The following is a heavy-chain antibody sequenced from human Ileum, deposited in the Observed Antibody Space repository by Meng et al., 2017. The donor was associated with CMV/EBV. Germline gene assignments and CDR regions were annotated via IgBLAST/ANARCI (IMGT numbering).Heavy chain of an antibody. Sequence: GESLRISCAASGFTFSTYWMHWVRQAPGKGLEWVSRINRHGTSKTHADSVEGRFTISRDNAKGTLFLQLTSLRAEDTALYFCARDGPSDYYYYGLDVWGQGTTVTVSS. V-gene: IGHV3-74*01. J-gene: IGHJ6*02. CDR2: INRHGTSK. CDR3: ARDGPSDYYYYGLDV. CDR1: GFTFSTYW.